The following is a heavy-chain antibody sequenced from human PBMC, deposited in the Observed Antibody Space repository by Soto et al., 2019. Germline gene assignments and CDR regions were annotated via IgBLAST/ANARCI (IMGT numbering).Heavy chain of an antibody. CDR2: IKQDGSEK. CDR3: ARQYYDFWSGYFIDY. CDR1: GFTFSSYW. D-gene: IGHD3-3*01. Sequence: GGSLRLSCAASGFTFSSYWMSWVRQAPGKGLEWVANIKQDGSEKYYVDSVKGRFTISRDNAKNSLYLQMNSLRAEDTAVYYCARQYYDFWSGYFIDYWGQGTLVTVSS. V-gene: IGHV3-7*01. J-gene: IGHJ4*02.